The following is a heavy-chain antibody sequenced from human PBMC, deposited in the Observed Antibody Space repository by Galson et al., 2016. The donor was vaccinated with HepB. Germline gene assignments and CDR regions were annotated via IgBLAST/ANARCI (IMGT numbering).Heavy chain of an antibody. J-gene: IGHJ4*02. D-gene: IGHD3-3*01. CDR1: GXXXSTYW. V-gene: IGHV5-51*01. CDR3: AGRXSGSDTGXXX. CDR2: IYPGDSDT. Sequence: AEXKKPGXXLKISXXXSGXXXSTYWIGXXXQMPGKGLEWMGLIYPGDSDTRYSPSFQGQVTISXDKSTSTAXXQWNRLKASDTATXYCAGRXSGSDTGXXXWGQGTLVTVSS.